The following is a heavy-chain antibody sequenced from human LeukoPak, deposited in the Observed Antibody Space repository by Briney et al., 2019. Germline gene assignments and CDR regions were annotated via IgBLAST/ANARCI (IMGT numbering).Heavy chain of an antibody. J-gene: IGHJ4*02. D-gene: IGHD5-18*01. Sequence: GGSLRLSCAASGFTFSSYGMTWVRQAPGKGLEWVSGISGSGGSTYYADSVKGRFTISRDNSKNTLYLQMNSLRVEDTAVYYCAKERSSAMVKWFDYWGQGTLVTVSS. CDR2: ISGSGGST. CDR3: AKERSSAMVKWFDY. V-gene: IGHV3-23*01. CDR1: GFTFSSYG.